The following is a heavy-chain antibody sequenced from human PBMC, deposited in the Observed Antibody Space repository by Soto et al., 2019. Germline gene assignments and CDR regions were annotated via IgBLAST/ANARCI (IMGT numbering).Heavy chain of an antibody. CDR1: GFTLTSYP. Sequence: GGSLRFSCAASGFTLTSYPMSRVRHAPGQGLQWVSATSGRGVRTYYADSVKGRFTISRDNSKNTLYLQMNSLRAEDTAVYYCAKSPGMYYYDSSGYYHYDYWGQGT. J-gene: IGHJ4*02. CDR3: AKSPGMYYYDSSGYYHYDY. CDR2: TSGRGVRT. V-gene: IGHV3-23*01. D-gene: IGHD3-22*01.